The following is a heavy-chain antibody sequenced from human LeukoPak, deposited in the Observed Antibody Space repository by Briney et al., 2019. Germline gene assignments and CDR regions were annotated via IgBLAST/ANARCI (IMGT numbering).Heavy chain of an antibody. D-gene: IGHD7-27*01. Sequence: PGGSLRLSCAASGFSFRNYGMHWVCRAPGKGLEWVAFIRYDGSNKYYADSVKGRFTISRDNSKNTLYLQRNSLRAEDTAVYYCAKDLLGMSDYWGQGTLVTVSS. J-gene: IGHJ4*02. CDR1: GFSFRNYG. CDR2: IRYDGSNK. CDR3: AKDLLGMSDY. V-gene: IGHV3-30*02.